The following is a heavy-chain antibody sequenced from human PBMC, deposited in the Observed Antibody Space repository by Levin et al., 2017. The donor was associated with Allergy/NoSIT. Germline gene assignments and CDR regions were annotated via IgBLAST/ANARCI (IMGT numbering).Heavy chain of an antibody. Sequence: GASVKVSCKGSGYSFTSYWIGWVRQMPGKGLEWMGIIYPGDSDTRYSPSFQGQVTISADKSISTAYLQWSSLKASDTAMYYCARRVREMATMYWYFDLWGRGTLVTVSS. V-gene: IGHV5-51*01. CDR3: ARRVREMATMYWYFDL. CDR2: IYPGDSDT. D-gene: IGHD5-24*01. CDR1: GYSFTSYW. J-gene: IGHJ2*01.